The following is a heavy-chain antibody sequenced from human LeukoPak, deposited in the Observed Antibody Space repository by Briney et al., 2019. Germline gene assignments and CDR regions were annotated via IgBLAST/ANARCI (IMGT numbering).Heavy chain of an antibody. J-gene: IGHJ2*01. Sequence: GGSLRLFCTVSGFNFDDYAMHWVRQAPGRGLGWVSGINWKTGNGIYADSVKGRFTISRDNAKNSLYLQMSSLRAEDTALYYCTRRAARWQFDLWGRGTLLTVSS. CDR1: GFNFDDYA. CDR2: INWKTGNG. D-gene: IGHD5-24*01. V-gene: IGHV3-9*01. CDR3: TRRAARWQFDL.